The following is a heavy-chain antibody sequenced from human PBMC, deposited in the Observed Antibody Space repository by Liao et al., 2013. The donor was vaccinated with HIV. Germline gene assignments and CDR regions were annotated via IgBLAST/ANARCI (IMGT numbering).Heavy chain of an antibody. D-gene: IGHD6-13*01. CDR2: INHSGST. CDR1: GRSFSGYN. Sequence: QVQLQQWGAGLLKPSETLSLTCAVYGRSFSGYNWSWIRQPPGKGLEWIGEINHSGSTNYNPSLKSRVTISVDTSKNQFSLKLSSVTAADTAVYFCAGGDIAAPGKPFDYWGQGTLVTVSS. V-gene: IGHV4-34*01. CDR3: AGGDIAAPGKPFDY. J-gene: IGHJ4*02.